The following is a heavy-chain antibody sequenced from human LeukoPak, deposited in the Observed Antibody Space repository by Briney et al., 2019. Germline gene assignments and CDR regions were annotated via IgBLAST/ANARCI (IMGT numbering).Heavy chain of an antibody. D-gene: IGHD3-10*01. CDR3: ARSPVGVRKKHDL. Sequence: GASVKVSCKASGYTFTSYDINWVRQAPGHRLEWMGWMNPTSGHTGYVQKFQGRITMTRDTSVSTAYMELNSLTSEDTAVYYCARSPVGVRKKHDLWGQGTLVIVS. V-gene: IGHV1-8*01. J-gene: IGHJ4*01. CDR2: MNPTSGHT. CDR1: GYTFTSYD.